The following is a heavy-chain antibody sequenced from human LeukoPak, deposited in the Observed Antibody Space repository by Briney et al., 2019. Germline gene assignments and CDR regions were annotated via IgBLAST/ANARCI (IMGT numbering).Heavy chain of an antibody. Sequence: SETLSLTCTVSGGSVSSGSYYWSWIRQPPGKGLEWIGEINQSGSTNYNPSLKSRVTISVDTSKNQFSLKLSSVTAADTAVYYCARGGSGWYGRVSPIDYWGQGTLVTVSS. CDR1: GGSVSSGSYY. V-gene: IGHV4-61*01. J-gene: IGHJ4*02. CDR2: INQSGST. D-gene: IGHD6-19*01. CDR3: ARGGSGWYGRVSPIDY.